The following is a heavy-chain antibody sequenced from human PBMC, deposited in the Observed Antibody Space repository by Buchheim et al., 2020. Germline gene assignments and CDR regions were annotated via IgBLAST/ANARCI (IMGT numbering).Heavy chain of an antibody. D-gene: IGHD3-22*01. Sequence: EVQLVESGGGLVQPGGSLRLSCAASGFTFSSYWMSWVRQAPGKGLEWVANIKQDGSEKYYVDSVKGRFTISRDNAKNSLYLQMNSLRAEDTAVYYCARDSNYYDSSGYYHWCFDLWGRGTL. V-gene: IGHV3-7*01. CDR2: IKQDGSEK. J-gene: IGHJ2*01. CDR1: GFTFSSYW. CDR3: ARDSNYYDSSGYYHWCFDL.